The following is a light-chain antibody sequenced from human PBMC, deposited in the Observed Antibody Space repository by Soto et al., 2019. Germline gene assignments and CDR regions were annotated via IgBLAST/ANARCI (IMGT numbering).Light chain of an antibody. V-gene: IGKV3-20*01. CDR1: HIVSINY. Sequence: ETVLTQSPGTLSLSPGERATLSCRASHIVSINYLAWYQQKPGQAPRLLIYGASSRATGIPDRFSGSWSGTDFTLTISRLEPEDYAVYYCQQYGNSPLTFGGGTKVDIK. CDR3: QQYGNSPLT. J-gene: IGKJ4*01. CDR2: GAS.